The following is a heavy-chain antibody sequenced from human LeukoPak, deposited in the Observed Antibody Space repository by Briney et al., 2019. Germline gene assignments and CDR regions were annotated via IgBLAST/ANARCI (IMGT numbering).Heavy chain of an antibody. V-gene: IGHV3-23*01. Sequence: GGSLRLSCAASGFTFSSYAMSWVRQVPGKGLEWVSAISGSGGSTYYADSVKGRFTISRDNSKNTLYLQMNSLRAEDTAVYYCAALVMSGWYFDYWGQGTLVTVSS. CDR3: AALVMSGWYFDY. J-gene: IGHJ4*02. D-gene: IGHD6-19*01. CDR1: GFTFSSYA. CDR2: ISGSGGST.